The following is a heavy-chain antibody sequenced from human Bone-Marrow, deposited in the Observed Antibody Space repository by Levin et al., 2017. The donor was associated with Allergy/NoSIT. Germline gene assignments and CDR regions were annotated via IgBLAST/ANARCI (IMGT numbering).Heavy chain of an antibody. D-gene: IGHD3-10*01. V-gene: IGHV4-34*01. CDR2: INYSGSD. CDR3: ARRGFTYGPPPDF. Sequence: NPSETLSLTCGVSGGPLSGFYWSWIRQPPGKGLEWIGEINYSGSDSYESSLKSRVTISVDTATNQFSLKMRSVTAADTAMYYCARRGFTYGPPPDFWGQGTLVTVSS. CDR1: GGPLSGFY. J-gene: IGHJ4*02.